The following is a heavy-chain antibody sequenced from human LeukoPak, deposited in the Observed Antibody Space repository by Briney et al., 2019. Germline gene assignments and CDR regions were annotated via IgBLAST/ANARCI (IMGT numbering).Heavy chain of an antibody. CDR1: GFTFSSYS. CDR2: ISSSSSYI. J-gene: IGHJ4*02. CDR3: ARLGVGATGAFDY. Sequence: GGSLRLSCAASGFTFSSYSMTWVRQAPGKGLEWVSSISSSSSYIYYADSVKGRFTISRDNAKNSLYLQMNSLRAEDTAVYYCARLGVGATGAFDYWGQGTLVTVSS. V-gene: IGHV3-21*01. D-gene: IGHD1-26*01.